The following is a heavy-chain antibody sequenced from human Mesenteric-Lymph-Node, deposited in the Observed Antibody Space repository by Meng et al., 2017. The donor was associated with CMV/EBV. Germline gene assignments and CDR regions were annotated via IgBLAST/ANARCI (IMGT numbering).Heavy chain of an antibody. Sequence: SCKASGYTFTSYYIHWVRQAPGQGLEWVGVINPNGGRSSYAQKFQGRVTMTRDTSASIVYMELRSLRSEDTAVYYCARDEGGVAFDYWGQGTLVTVSS. CDR1: GYTFTSYY. CDR3: ARDEGGVAFDY. V-gene: IGHV1-46*01. CDR2: INPNGGRS. D-gene: IGHD3-16*01. J-gene: IGHJ4*02.